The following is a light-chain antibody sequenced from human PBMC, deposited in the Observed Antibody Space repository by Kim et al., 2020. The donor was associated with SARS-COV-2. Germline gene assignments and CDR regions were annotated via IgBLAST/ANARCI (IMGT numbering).Light chain of an antibody. Sequence: SYELTQPPSVSVSPGQTARITCSGDALPKQYAYWYQQKPGQAPVLVIYKDSERPSGIPERFSRSSSGTTVTLTIRGVQAEDEADYYCQSADSSGTYWVFGGGTQLTDL. CDR3: QSADSSGTYWV. CDR1: ALPKQY. CDR2: KDS. V-gene: IGLV3-25*03. J-gene: IGLJ3*02.